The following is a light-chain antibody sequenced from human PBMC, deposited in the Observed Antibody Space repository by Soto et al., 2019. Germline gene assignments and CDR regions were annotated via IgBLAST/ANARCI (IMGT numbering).Light chain of an antibody. CDR2: GAS. CDR1: QSVGSF. Sequence: EKVMTQSPATLSMSPGERATLSCRASQSVGSFLAWYQQKPGQAPRLLIYGASTRATGIPARFSGSGSGTXXXXXXXXLQSEDFAVYYCQQYTNWPSWTFGQGTKVE. J-gene: IGKJ1*01. V-gene: IGKV3-15*01. CDR3: QQYTNWPSWT.